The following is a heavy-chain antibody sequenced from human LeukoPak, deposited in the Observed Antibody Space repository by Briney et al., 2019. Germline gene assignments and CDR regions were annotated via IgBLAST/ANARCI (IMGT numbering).Heavy chain of an antibody. CDR2: IYTSGST. J-gene: IGHJ3*02. V-gene: IGHV4-4*07. D-gene: IGHD3-22*01. Sequence: SETLSLTCTVSGGSISSYYWSWIRQPAGKGLEWIGRIYTSGSTNYNPSPKSRVTMSVDTSKNQFSLKLSSVTAADTAVYYCARDSPYYYDSSGQGDIWGQGTMVTVSS. CDR3: ARDSPYYYDSSGQGDI. CDR1: GGSISSYY.